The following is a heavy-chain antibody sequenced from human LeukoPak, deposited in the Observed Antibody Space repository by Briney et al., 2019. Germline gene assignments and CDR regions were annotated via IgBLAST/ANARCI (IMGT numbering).Heavy chain of an antibody. CDR3: ARGISSWLLDYYYMDV. CDR1: GFTFRSYW. J-gene: IGHJ6*03. Sequence: GGSLRLSCAASGFTFRSYWMYWVRQAPGKGLVWVSRINTDGSSTNYADSVKGRFTISRDNAKNTVYLQMNSLRAEDTAVYYCARGISSWLLDYYYMDVWGKGTTVTVSS. D-gene: IGHD6-13*01. CDR2: INTDGSST. V-gene: IGHV3-74*01.